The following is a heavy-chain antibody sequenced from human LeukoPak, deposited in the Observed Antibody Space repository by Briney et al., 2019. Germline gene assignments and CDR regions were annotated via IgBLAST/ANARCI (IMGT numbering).Heavy chain of an antibody. CDR1: GFTFSDYN. CDR3: AKDMVGQSSSFFYYYYGMDV. Sequence: GGSLRLSCAASGFTFSDYNMNWIRQAPGKGLEWLSYITGSGRTIDYADSVKGRFTISRDNSKNTLYLQMNSLRAEDTAVYYCAKDMVGQSSSFFYYYYGMDVWGQGTTVTVSS. J-gene: IGHJ6*02. CDR2: ITGSGRTI. V-gene: IGHV3-11*04. D-gene: IGHD6-13*01.